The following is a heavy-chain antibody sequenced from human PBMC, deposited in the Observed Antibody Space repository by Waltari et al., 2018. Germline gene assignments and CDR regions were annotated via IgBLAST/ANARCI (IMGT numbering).Heavy chain of an antibody. CDR1: GASFSDYY. J-gene: IGHJ5*02. V-gene: IGHV4-34*01. D-gene: IGHD3-3*01. CDR3: TRGGYYDFWSNRPFVDP. Sequence: QVQLQQWGAGLLGPSETLSLTCAVYGASFSDYYWGWGRQPPGKRLEWIGQIRHPGSTNSMTSFKSPVTISIDTRSSQFSLRLSSVTAADTAVYFCTRGGYYDFWSNRPFVDPWSQGTLVTVSS. CDR2: IRHPGST.